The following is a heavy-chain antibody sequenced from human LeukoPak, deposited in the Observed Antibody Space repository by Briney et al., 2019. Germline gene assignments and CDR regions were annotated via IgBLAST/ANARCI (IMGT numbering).Heavy chain of an antibody. V-gene: IGHV3-30-3*01. Sequence: GGSLRLSCAASGFTFSSYAMHWVRQAPGKGLEWVAVISYDGSNKYYADSVKGRFTISRDNSKNTLYLQMNSLRAEDTAVYYCARVARGIVAADYWGQGTLVTVSS. J-gene: IGHJ4*02. D-gene: IGHD6-13*01. CDR1: GFTFSSYA. CDR2: ISYDGSNK. CDR3: ARVARGIVAADY.